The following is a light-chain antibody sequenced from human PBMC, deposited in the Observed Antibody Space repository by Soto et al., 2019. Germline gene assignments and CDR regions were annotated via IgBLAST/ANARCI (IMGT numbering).Light chain of an antibody. CDR1: SSDVGGYNY. CDR2: EVS. V-gene: IGLV2-14*01. Sequence: QSALTQPASVSGSPGQSITISCTGTSSDVGGYNYVSWYQQDPGKAPKLMIYEVSNRPSGISNRFSGSKSGNTASLTISGLQGEDEADYYCASYASSSSYVFGIGTKVTVL. J-gene: IGLJ1*01. CDR3: ASYASSSSYV.